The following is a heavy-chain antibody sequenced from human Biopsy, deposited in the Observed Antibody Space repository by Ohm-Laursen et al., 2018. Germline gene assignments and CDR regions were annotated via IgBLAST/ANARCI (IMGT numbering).Heavy chain of an antibody. CDR1: GGTISNFY. CDR3: ARDRGFYSDRTVPGYFDL. D-gene: IGHD3-22*01. CDR2: VSYTGST. V-gene: IGHV4-59*01. Sequence: SETLSLTCNVSGGTISNFYWSWIRQPPGKGLEWIGYVSYTGSTDYNPSLQSRVTISVDTSKNHFSLRLRSVTPADTAMYYCARDRGFYSDRTVPGYFDLWGRGTLVTVSS. J-gene: IGHJ2*01.